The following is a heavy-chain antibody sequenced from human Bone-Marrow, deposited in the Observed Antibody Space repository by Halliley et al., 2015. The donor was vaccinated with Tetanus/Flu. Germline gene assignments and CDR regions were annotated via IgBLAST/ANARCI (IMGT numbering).Heavy chain of an antibody. V-gene: IGHV4-59*01. CDR2: IYYSGGT. CDR3: AREAYSYYGMDV. CDR1: GGSISNYY. J-gene: IGHJ6*02. Sequence: GLVKPSETLSLTCTVSGGSISNYYWTWIRQPPGKGLEWIGYIYYSGGTNYNRSLKSRVTISVDKSKNQFSVNLRSVTAADTAVYYCAREAYSYYGMDVWGQGTTVIVSS.